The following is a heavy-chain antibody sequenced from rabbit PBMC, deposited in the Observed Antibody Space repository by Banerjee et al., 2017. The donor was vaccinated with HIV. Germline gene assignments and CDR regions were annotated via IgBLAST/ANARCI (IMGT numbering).Heavy chain of an antibody. Sequence: EESGGDLVKPEGSLTLTCTASGFSFSSSYWICWVRQAPGKGLEWIACLGTGNGHTYYASWAKGRVTISKPSSTTVDLKMTTLPAADTATYFCARSDNTHGGVTGFNLWGPGTLVTVS. D-gene: IGHD2-1*01. CDR1: GFSFSSSYW. CDR2: LGTGNGHT. J-gene: IGHJ4*01. V-gene: IGHV1S45*01. CDR3: ARSDNTHGGVTGFNL.